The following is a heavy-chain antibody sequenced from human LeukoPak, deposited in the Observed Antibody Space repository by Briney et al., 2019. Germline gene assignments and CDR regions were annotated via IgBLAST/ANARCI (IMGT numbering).Heavy chain of an antibody. CDR1: GFTFSSYA. Sequence: AGGSLRLSCAASGFTFSSYAMSWVRQAPGKGLQSVSAISSSGGSTYYAVSVKGRFTISRDNSKNTLYLQMNSLRVEDTAVYYCAKYPYGYNSYYFDYWGQGTLGTVSS. J-gene: IGHJ4*02. V-gene: IGHV3-23*01. D-gene: IGHD5-24*01. CDR3: AKYPYGYNSYYFDY. CDR2: ISSSGGST.